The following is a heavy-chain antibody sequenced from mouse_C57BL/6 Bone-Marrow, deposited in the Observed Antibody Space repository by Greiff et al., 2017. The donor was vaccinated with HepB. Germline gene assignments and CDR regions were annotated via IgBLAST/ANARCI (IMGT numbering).Heavy chain of an antibody. D-gene: IGHD2-2*01. V-gene: IGHV5-12*01. CDR2: ISNGGGST. J-gene: IGHJ1*03. CDR3: ARQDGYDWYFDV. CDR1: GFTFSDYY. Sequence: DVQLVESGGGLVQPGGSLKLSCAASGFTFSDYYMYWVRQTPEKRLEWVAYISNGGGSTYYPDTVKGRFTISRDNAKNTLYLQMSRLKSEDTAMYYCARQDGYDWYFDVWGTGTTVTVSS.